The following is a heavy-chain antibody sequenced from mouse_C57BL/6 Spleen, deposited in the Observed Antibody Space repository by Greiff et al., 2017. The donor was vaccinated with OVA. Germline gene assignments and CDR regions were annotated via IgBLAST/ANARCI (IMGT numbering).Heavy chain of an antibody. CDR2: IYPGDGDT. CDR1: GYAFSSSW. CDR3: ANGYDFDY. D-gene: IGHD2-2*01. V-gene: IGHV1-82*01. Sequence: QVQLQQPGPELVKPGASVKISCKASGYAFSSSWMNWVKQRPGKGLEWIGRIYPGDGDTNYNGKFKGKATLTADKSSSTAYMQLSSLTSEDSAVYFCANGYDFDYWGQGTTLTVSS. J-gene: IGHJ2*01.